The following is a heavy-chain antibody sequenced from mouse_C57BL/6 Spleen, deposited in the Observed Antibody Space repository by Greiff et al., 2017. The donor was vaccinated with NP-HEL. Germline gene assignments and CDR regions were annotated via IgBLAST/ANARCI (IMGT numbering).Heavy chain of an antibody. CDR1: GFTFSDYG. CDR2: ISSGSSTI. J-gene: IGHJ2*01. CDR3: AMTANWDLYYFDY. D-gene: IGHD4-1*01. Sequence: DVQLVESGGGLVKPGGSLKLSCAASGFTFSDYGMHWVRQAPEKGLEWVAYISSGSSTIYYADTVKGRFTISRDNAKNTLFLQMTSLRSEDTAMYYCAMTANWDLYYFDYWGQGTTLTVSS. V-gene: IGHV5-17*01.